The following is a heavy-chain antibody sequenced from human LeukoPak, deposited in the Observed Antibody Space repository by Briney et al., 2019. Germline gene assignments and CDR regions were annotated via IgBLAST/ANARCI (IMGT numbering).Heavy chain of an antibody. J-gene: IGHJ4*02. V-gene: IGHV3-53*01. CDR1: GFTVSSNY. D-gene: IGHD6-13*01. Sequence: GGSLRLSCAASGFTVSSNYMSWVRQAPGKGLEWVSVIYSGGSTYYADSVKGRSTISRDKSKNTLYLQMNSLRAEDTAVYYCARVGYSSSWYPLDYWGQGTLVTVSS. CDR3: ARVGYSSSWYPLDY. CDR2: IYSGGST.